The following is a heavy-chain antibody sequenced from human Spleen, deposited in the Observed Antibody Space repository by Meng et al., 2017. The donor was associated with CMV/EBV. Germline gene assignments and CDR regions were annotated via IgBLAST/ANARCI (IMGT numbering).Heavy chain of an antibody. Sequence: GRSLRLSCAASGFTFSSYTMGWVRQAPGKGLEWVSGISANGGGTVYADSVKGRFTISRDNAKNSLYLQMNSLRAEDTAVYYCARGESTVSTWYFDLWGRGTQVTVSS. V-gene: IGHV3-23*01. CDR1: GFTFSSYT. J-gene: IGHJ2*01. CDR2: ISANGGGT. D-gene: IGHD5/OR15-5a*01. CDR3: ARGESTVSTWYFDL.